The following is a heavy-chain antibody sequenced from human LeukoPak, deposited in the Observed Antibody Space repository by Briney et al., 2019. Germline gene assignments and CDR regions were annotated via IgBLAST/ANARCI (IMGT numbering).Heavy chain of an antibody. D-gene: IGHD6-19*01. Sequence: SETLSLTCTVSGDSIRSDSHYWGWIRQSPGKGLEWIRSIHYSGSTYYNPSLKSRVTISVDTPKNQLSLKLSSVTAADTAVYYCATHVYSSGWYFDYWGQGTLVTVSS. V-gene: IGHV4-39*01. CDR2: IHYSGST. CDR1: GDSIRSDSHY. CDR3: ATHVYSSGWYFDY. J-gene: IGHJ4*02.